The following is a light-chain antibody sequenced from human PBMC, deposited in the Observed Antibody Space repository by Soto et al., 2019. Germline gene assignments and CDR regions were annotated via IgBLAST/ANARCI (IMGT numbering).Light chain of an antibody. CDR2: KES. Sequence: DIQMTQSPSTLYASVGDRVTITCRAIQSISTWLAWYQQKPGKAHNLLIYKESSSESGVLSRFSGSGSGTEFTLTISSLQPGDFATYFCQQYNTYPYTFGQGTKLEIK. CDR3: QQYNTYPYT. CDR1: QSISTW. V-gene: IGKV1-5*03. J-gene: IGKJ2*01.